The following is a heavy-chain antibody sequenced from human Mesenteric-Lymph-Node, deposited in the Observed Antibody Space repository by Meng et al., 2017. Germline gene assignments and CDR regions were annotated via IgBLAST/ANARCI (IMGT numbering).Heavy chain of an antibody. CDR1: GYTFTAYY. D-gene: IGHD1-26*01. CDR3: ASDGPLGPVVGTTILN. CDR2: INPNTGGT. V-gene: IGHV1-2*06. Sequence: ASVKVSCKASGYTFTAYYMHWVRQAPGQGLEWMGRINPNTGGTNFAKNFQGRVTMTRDTSITTAYMELSSLRSDDTAVYYCASDGPLGPVVGTTILNWGQGTLVTVSS. J-gene: IGHJ4*02.